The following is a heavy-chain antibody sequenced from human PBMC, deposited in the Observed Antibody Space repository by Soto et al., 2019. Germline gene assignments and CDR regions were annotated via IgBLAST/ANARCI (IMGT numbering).Heavy chain of an antibody. D-gene: IGHD6-19*01. V-gene: IGHV1-18*01. CDR3: ASATSIAVAGKET. CDR2: ISFYNGHT. J-gene: IGHJ4*02. CDR1: GDTVTKYG. Sequence: QVQLVQSGGEVKKPGASVKVSCKASGDTVTKYGISWVRQAPGQGLEWLGWISFYNGHTNYALKFQDRITFTTDTSLRTDSMELRSLTSDDTAVYYCASATSIAVAGKETWGQGTLVTVSS.